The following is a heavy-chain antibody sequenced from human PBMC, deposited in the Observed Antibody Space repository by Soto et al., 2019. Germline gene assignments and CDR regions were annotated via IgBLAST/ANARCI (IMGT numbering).Heavy chain of an antibody. CDR3: AKDRAGTFYGMDV. Sequence: QVQMVESGGGVVQPGRSLRLSCAASGFTFSSYGMHWVRQAPGKGLEWVAVISYDGSNKYYADSVKGRFTISRDNSKNTLYLQMYSLRAEDTAVYYCAKDRAGTFYGMDVWGQGTTVTVSS. D-gene: IGHD1-1*01. CDR2: ISYDGSNK. CDR1: GFTFSSYG. V-gene: IGHV3-30*18. J-gene: IGHJ6*02.